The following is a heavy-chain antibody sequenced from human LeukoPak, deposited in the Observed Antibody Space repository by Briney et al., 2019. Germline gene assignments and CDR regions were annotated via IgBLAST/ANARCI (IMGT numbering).Heavy chain of an antibody. J-gene: IGHJ4*02. Sequence: PGGSLRLSCAASGFTFSSYWMHWVRQAPGKGLVWVSHINNDGSSTTYADSVEGRFATSRDNAKNTLYLQMNSLRVEDTAVYYCAILRGTVTASDYWGQGTLVTVSS. V-gene: IGHV3-74*01. D-gene: IGHD4-11*01. CDR2: INNDGSST. CDR3: AILRGTVTASDY. CDR1: GFTFSSYW.